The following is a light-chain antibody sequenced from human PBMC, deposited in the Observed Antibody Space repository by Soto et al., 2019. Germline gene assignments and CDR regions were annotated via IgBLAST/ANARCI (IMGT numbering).Light chain of an antibody. CDR3: CSYVGSSILM. CDR1: SRDVGLYNL. V-gene: IGLV2-23*02. CDR2: EVS. Sequence: QSVLTQPASVSGSPGQSITISCTGTSRDVGLYNLVSWYQQLPGKAPKLIIYEVSERPSGISDRFSGSKSGNTASLTISGLHDGDEADYYCCSYVGSSILMFGGGTKLTVL. J-gene: IGLJ3*02.